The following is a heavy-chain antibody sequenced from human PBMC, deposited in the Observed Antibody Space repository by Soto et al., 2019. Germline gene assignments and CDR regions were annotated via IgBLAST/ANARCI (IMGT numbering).Heavy chain of an antibody. J-gene: IGHJ5*02. D-gene: IGHD3-3*02. Sequence: SETLSLTCTVSGGSISSTSYYWGWVRQPPGKGLEWIGSIFYLGSSYYNPSLKSRVTMSVDTSKNQFSLRLRSVTAADTALYFCARHSLALRKNNWFDPWGQGIMVTVSS. CDR3: ARHSLALRKNNWFDP. CDR1: GGSISSTSYY. V-gene: IGHV4-39*01. CDR2: IFYLGSS.